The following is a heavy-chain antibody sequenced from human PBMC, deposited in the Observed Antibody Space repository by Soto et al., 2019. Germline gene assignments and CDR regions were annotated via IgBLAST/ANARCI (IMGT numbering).Heavy chain of an antibody. V-gene: IGHV4-39*01. Sequence: PSETLSLTCAVSGVSITSSSYLWGWIRQSPEKGLEWIGTLFYGGTVDYNPSLKTRVTLSADTSKNQVSLRLTSVTAADTAVYYCARVPRIFRYFANWGQGTPVTVSS. J-gene: IGHJ4*02. D-gene: IGHD3-3*01. CDR3: ARVPRIFRYFAN. CDR1: GVSITSSSYL. CDR2: LFYGGTV.